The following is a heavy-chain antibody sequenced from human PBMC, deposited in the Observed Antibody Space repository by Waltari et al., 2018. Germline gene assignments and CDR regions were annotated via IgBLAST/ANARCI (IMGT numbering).Heavy chain of an antibody. V-gene: IGHV3-23*01. CDR2: LSGSGSGL. CDR3: ARDHNTYHYDETALGSGV. D-gene: IGHD3-16*01. J-gene: IGHJ4*02. Sequence: EVQLLESGGGLVQPGGSLRLSCAASGFTFINYAMPWVRQAPGKCVGWFSTLSGSGSGLSYADAVGGRFTVARDNSQDTVYLQMNNLRADDTAMYYCARDHNTYHYDETALGSGVWGQGTLVTVSS. CDR1: GFTFINYA.